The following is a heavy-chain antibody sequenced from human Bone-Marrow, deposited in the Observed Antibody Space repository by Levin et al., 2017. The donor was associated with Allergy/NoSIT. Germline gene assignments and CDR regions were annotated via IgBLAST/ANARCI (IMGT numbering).Heavy chain of an antibody. CDR1: GGSISSSY. D-gene: IGHD2-15*01. CDR3: ARASGVLPNFDY. V-gene: IGHV4-59*01. Sequence: PSETLSLTCTVSGGSISSSYWSWIRQPPGKGLEWIGYVYYTGSANYNPSLESRVTISVDTSKNQFSLKLTSVPAADTAVYYCARASGVLPNFDYWGQGILVTVSS. J-gene: IGHJ4*02. CDR2: VYYTGSA.